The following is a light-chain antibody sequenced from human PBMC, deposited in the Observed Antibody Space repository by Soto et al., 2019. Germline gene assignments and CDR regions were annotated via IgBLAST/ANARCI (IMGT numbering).Light chain of an antibody. V-gene: IGLV2-23*02. CDR2: EVS. Sequence: QSALTQPASVSGSPGQSITISCTGTSSDVGSYNLVSWYQQHPGKAPKLMIYEVSRRPSGVSNRFSGSKSGNTASLTISGLLAEDEADYYCCSYAGSTTFYVLGTGTKLTVL. CDR1: SSDVGSYNL. CDR3: CSYAGSTTFYV. J-gene: IGLJ1*01.